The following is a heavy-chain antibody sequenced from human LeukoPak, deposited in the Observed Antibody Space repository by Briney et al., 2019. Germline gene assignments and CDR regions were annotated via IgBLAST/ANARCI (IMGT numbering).Heavy chain of an antibody. Sequence: RSGGSLRLSCTTSGFTFGDYSMTWFRQTPGKGLEWVGFIRSKTYGGTTDFAASVKGRFTISRDDSKSIAYLQMDNLKTEDTAVYYCGRGGITMIREGLDYWGQGTLITVSS. V-gene: IGHV3-49*03. J-gene: IGHJ4*02. CDR1: GFTFGDYS. CDR2: IRSKTYGGTT. CDR3: GRGGITMIREGLDY. D-gene: IGHD3-10*01.